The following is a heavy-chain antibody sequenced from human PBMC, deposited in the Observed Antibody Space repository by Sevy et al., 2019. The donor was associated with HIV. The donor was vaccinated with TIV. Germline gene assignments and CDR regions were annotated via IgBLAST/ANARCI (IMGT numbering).Heavy chain of an antibody. CDR2: IYWNDDK. CDR1: GFSLSTSGVG. D-gene: IGHD6-13*01. CDR3: AHRPPRIAAAGYFDY. Sequence: SGPTLVKPTQTLTLTCTFSGFSLSTSGVGVGWIRQPPGKALEWLALIYWNDDKRYSPSLKSRLTITKDTSKNQVVLTMTNMDPVETATYYCAHRPPRIAAAGYFDYWGQGTLVTVSS. V-gene: IGHV2-5*01. J-gene: IGHJ4*02.